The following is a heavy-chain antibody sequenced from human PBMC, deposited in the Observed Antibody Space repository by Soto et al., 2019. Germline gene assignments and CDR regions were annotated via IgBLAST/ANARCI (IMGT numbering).Heavy chain of an antibody. CDR2: ICGNSGST. Sequence: EVQLLESGGGLVEPGGSLRLSCTASGFPFSTYAMSWVRQAPGKGLEWVSAICGNSGSTYYADSVKGWFTISRDNSENTLYLQMNSLRAEDTAVYYCAKSHSTSCYAGIDFWGQGTLVTVSS. D-gene: IGHD2-2*01. J-gene: IGHJ4*02. V-gene: IGHV3-23*01. CDR1: GFPFSTYA. CDR3: AKSHSTSCYAGIDF.